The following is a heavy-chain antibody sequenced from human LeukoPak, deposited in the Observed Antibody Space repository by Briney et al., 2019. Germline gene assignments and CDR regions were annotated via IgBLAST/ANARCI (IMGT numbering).Heavy chain of an antibody. CDR2: IYYSGST. Sequence: SETLSLTCTVSGGSISGSSYFWGWIRQPPGKGLEWIGSIYYSGSTYYNPSLKSRVTISVDTSKNQFSLKLSSVTAADTAVYYCARCGEGDYGIDYWGQGTLVTVSS. CDR3: ARCGEGDYGIDY. D-gene: IGHD4-17*01. J-gene: IGHJ4*02. V-gene: IGHV4-39*01. CDR1: GGSISGSSYF.